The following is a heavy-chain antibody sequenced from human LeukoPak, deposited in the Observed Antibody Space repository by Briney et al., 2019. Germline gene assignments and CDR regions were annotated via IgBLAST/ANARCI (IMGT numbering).Heavy chain of an antibody. CDR1: GGSISTYY. CDR2: IYYSGST. Sequence: SETLSLTCTVSGGSISTYYWSWIRQPPGKGLEWIGYIYYSGSTNYNRSLRSRVTISVDTSKNQFSLKLSSVTAADAAIYYCARLDTALLYFDYWGQGTLVTVSS. J-gene: IGHJ4*02. V-gene: IGHV4-59*08. D-gene: IGHD5-18*01. CDR3: ARLDTALLYFDY.